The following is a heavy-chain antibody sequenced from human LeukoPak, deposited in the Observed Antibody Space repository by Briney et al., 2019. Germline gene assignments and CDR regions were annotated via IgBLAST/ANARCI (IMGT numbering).Heavy chain of an antibody. J-gene: IGHJ5*02. Sequence: GESLKISCKGSGYSFTSYWIGWVRQMPGKGLEWMGIIYPGDSDTRYSPSFQGQVTISADKSTSTAYLQWSSLKASDTAMYYCARHARYGSGSYLSNWFDPWGQGTLVTVSS. CDR2: IYPGDSDT. V-gene: IGHV5-51*01. D-gene: IGHD3-10*01. CDR3: ARHARYGSGSYLSNWFDP. CDR1: GYSFTSYW.